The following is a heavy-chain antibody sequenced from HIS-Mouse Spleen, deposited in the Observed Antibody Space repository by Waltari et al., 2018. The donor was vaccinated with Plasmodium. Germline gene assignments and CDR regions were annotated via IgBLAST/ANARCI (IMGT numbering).Heavy chain of an antibody. D-gene: IGHD1-20*01. Sequence: QVQLQQWGAGLLKPSETLSLTCAVYGGSFSGYYWSWIRQPPGKGLEWIGEINHSGSTNYIPSLKSRVTISVDTSKNQFSLKLSSVTAADTAVYYCARGVTGLYYFDYWGQGTLVTVSS. CDR3: ARGVTGLYYFDY. J-gene: IGHJ4*02. V-gene: IGHV4-34*01. CDR1: GGSFSGYY. CDR2: INHSGST.